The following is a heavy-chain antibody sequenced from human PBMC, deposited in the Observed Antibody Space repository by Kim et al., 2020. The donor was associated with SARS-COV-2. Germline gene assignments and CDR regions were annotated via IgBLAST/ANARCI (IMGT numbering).Heavy chain of an antibody. CDR1: GGSFSGYY. D-gene: IGHD6-13*01. CDR3: ARGRGSSSWYPYYYYGMDV. CDR2: INHSGST. Sequence: SETLSLTCAVYGGSFSGYYWSWIRQPPGKGLEWIGEINHSGSTNYNPSPKSRVTISVDTSKNQFSLKLSPVTAADTAVYYCARGRGSSSWYPYYYYGMDVWGQGTTVTVSS. V-gene: IGHV4-34*01. J-gene: IGHJ6*02.